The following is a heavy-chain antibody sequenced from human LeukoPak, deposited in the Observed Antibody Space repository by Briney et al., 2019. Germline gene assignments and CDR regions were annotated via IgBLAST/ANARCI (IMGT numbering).Heavy chain of an antibody. CDR2: FSSISGTI. V-gene: IGHV3-48*01. J-gene: IGHJ4*02. CDR3: VRDKDYAFDY. Sequence: GGSLRLSCAASGFTFSSYAMSWVRQAPGKGLEWISYFSSISGTITYADSVKGRFTISGDNAKNSLYLQMSSLGAEDTAVYYCVRDKDYAFDYWGQGTLVTVSS. D-gene: IGHD3-16*01. CDR1: GFTFSSYA.